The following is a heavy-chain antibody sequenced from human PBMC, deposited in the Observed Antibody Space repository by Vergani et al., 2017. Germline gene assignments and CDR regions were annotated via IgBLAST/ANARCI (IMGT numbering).Heavy chain of an antibody. CDR3: ATAQSIAAPLFGY. CDR1: GGFISSYY. Sequence: QVQLPESGPGLVKPSETLYLTFTVSGGFISSYYWSWLRQPPGKGLEWIGYIYTSGSTNYNPSLKSRVTISVDTSKNKFSLKLSSVTAADTAVYYCATAQSIAAPLFGYWGQGTLVTVSS. J-gene: IGHJ4*02. V-gene: IGHV4-4*09. D-gene: IGHD6-6*01. CDR2: IYTSGST.